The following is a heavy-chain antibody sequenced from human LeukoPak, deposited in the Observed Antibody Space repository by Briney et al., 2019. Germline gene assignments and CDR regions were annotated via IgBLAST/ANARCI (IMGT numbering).Heavy chain of an antibody. CDR3: ATSLGPLAES. CDR2: INSGGTGT. CDR1: GFSFSSNW. J-gene: IGHJ5*02. Sequence: PGGSLRLSCAASGFSFSSNWMHWVRQTPGKGLVWVSWINSGGTGTTYADSVEGRFTISRDNAKNTLFLQMNSLRGEDTAVYYCATSLGPLAESWGQGTLVTVSS. D-gene: IGHD6-19*01. V-gene: IGHV3-74*01.